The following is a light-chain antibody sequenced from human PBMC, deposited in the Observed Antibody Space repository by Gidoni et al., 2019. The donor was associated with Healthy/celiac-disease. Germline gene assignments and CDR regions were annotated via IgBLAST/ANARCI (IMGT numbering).Light chain of an antibody. V-gene: IGKV1-33*01. CDR2: DAS. CDR1: QDISNY. Sequence: DIQMTQSPSSLSASVGDRVTITCQASQDISNYLNWYQQKPGKAPKLLIYDASNLETGVPSRFSGSGSGTDFTLTISSLQPEDIATYYCQQYDNTPLTFGEGTKVEIK. CDR3: QQYDNTPLT. J-gene: IGKJ4*01.